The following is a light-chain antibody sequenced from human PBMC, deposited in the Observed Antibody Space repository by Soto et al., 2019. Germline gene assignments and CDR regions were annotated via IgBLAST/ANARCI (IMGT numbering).Light chain of an antibody. CDR1: QSVSSN. J-gene: IGKJ5*01. Sequence: IVMTQSPATLSVSPWERATLSCRASQSVSSNLAWYQQKPGQAPRLLIFGASNRATGIPDRFSGSGSETDFTLTISRLEPGDFALYYCQQYGSSAPITFGQGTRLEIK. V-gene: IGKV3-20*01. CDR2: GAS. CDR3: QQYGSSAPIT.